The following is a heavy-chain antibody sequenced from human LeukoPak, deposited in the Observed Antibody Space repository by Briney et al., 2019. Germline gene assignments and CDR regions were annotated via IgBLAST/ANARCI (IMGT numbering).Heavy chain of an antibody. Sequence: ASVKVSCKASGGTFNSYAFSWVRQAPGQGLEWMGRIIPLLDITNYAQKFQGRVTISADKSTRTVYMELTSLTSDDTAVYYCARLRNYYGSGEEYFDFWGQGTLVTVSS. CDR2: IIPLLDIT. D-gene: IGHD3-10*01. V-gene: IGHV1-69*04. J-gene: IGHJ4*02. CDR1: GGTFNSYA. CDR3: ARLRNYYGSGEEYFDF.